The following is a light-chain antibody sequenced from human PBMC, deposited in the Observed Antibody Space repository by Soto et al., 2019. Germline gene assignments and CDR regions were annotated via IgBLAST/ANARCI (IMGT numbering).Light chain of an antibody. Sequence: DILMTQYPFFLSASAGNRATITCGANQSISSNLAWYQQKPDQAPRPLIYGAATMASGVPSRFSGSGSGTEFTLTINSLPPEDFAVYYCHQYDSSPTFGQGTQVDIK. CDR2: GAA. J-gene: IGKJ1*01. CDR1: QSISSN. V-gene: IGKV3-15*01. CDR3: HQYDSSPT.